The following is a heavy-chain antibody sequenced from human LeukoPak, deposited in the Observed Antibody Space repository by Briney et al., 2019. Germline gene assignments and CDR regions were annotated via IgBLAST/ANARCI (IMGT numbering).Heavy chain of an antibody. V-gene: IGHV4-38-2*02. CDR3: ARGAEYYAIWRGYAGYSDY. D-gene: IGHD3-3*01. CDR2: ISHRGST. CDR1: GYSISNGYY. J-gene: IGHJ4*02. Sequence: PSETLSLTCTVSGYSISNGYYWGWIRQPPGKGLEWVGCISHRGSTYYNPSLRSRITISLDRSKQKFSLKLTSVTAADTAVYFCARGAEYYAIWRGYAGYSDYWGQGISVTVSS.